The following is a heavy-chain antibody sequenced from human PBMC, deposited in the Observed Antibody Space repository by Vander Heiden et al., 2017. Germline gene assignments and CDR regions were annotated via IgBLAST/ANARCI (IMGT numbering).Heavy chain of an antibody. CDR2: ITADGSTT. D-gene: IGHD6-19*01. CDR1: GFPFSNYW. J-gene: IGHJ4*02. CDR3: GRERGYDSGWLPDY. Sequence: VQLVESGGALVQPGGSLRLSFAASGFPFSNYWMQWVRQAPGKGLVWVSRITADGSTTTYADSVKGRFTISRDNARNTLYLQMESLGPEDTAVYYCGRERGYDSGWLPDYWGQGTLVTVSS. V-gene: IGHV3-74*01.